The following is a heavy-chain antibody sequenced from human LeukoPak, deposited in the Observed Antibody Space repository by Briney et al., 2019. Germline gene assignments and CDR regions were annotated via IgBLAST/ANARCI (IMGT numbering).Heavy chain of an antibody. D-gene: IGHD5-12*01. CDR2: IFYSGIT. CDR3: ASGYSGYGSFDY. J-gene: IGHJ4*02. Sequence: SETLSLTCTVPGGSISSYYWSWIRQPPGKGLEWIGYIFYSGITNYNPSLKSRVTISVDTSKNQFSLKLSSVTAADTAVYYCASGYSGYGSFDYWGQGTLVTVSS. V-gene: IGHV4-59*08. CDR1: GGSISSYY.